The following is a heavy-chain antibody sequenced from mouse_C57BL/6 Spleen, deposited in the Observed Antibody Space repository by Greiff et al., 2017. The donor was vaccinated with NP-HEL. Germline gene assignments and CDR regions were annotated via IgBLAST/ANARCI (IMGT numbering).Heavy chain of an antibody. CDR1: GYTFTSYW. D-gene: IGHD5-1*01. CDR3: ARLGTYNFDY. V-gene: IGHV1-61*01. J-gene: IGHJ2*01. CDR2: IYPSDSET. Sequence: QVQLQQPGAELVRPGSSVKLSCKASGYTFTSYWMDWVKQRPGQGLEWIGNIYPSDSETHYNQKFKDKATLTVDKSSSTAYMQLSSLTSEDSAVYYCARLGTYNFDYWGQGTTLTVSS.